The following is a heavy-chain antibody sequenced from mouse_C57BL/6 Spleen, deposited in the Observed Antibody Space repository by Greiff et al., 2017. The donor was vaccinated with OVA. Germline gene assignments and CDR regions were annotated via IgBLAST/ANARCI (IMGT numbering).Heavy chain of an antibody. Sequence: VQLQQPGAELVKPGASVKMSCKASGYTFTSYWITWVKQRPGQGLEWIGDIYPGSGSTNYNEKFKSKATLTVDTSSSTAYMQLSSLTSEDSAVYDCARITTVVAPMDYWGQGTSVTVSS. CDR3: ARITTVVAPMDY. V-gene: IGHV1-55*01. CDR1: GYTFTSYW. J-gene: IGHJ4*01. D-gene: IGHD1-1*01. CDR2: IYPGSGST.